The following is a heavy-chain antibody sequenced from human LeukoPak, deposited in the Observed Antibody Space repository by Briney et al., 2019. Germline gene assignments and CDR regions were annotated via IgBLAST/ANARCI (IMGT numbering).Heavy chain of an antibody. CDR2: IYYSGST. Sequence: SETLSLTCTVSGGSISSGGYYWSWIRQHPGKGLEWIGYIYYSGSTYYNPSLKSRVTISVDTSKNQFSLKLSSVTAADTAVYYCARHRPPRYFDPQYYFDYWGQGTLVTVSS. CDR1: GGSISSGGYY. D-gene: IGHD3-9*01. V-gene: IGHV4-31*03. J-gene: IGHJ4*02. CDR3: ARHRPPRYFDPQYYFDY.